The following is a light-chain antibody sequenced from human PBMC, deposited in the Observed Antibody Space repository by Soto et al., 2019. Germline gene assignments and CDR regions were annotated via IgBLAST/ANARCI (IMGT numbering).Light chain of an antibody. CDR2: DAS. CDR3: QQRYNWPLT. V-gene: IGKV3-11*01. J-gene: IGKJ4*01. CDR1: QSLSSY. Sequence: EIVLTQSTATLSLSPGERATLSCRASQSLSSYLAWYQQKPGQAPRLLIYDASNRAAGIPARFRGSGSGADFTLTISSLEPEDFAIYYCQQRYNWPLTFGGGTKVDIK.